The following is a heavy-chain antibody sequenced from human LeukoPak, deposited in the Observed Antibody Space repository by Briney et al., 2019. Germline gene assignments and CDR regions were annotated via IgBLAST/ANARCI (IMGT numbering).Heavy chain of an antibody. CDR3: ARYDSSGYYHGSTFDI. CDR2: IYYSVST. J-gene: IGHJ3*02. V-gene: IGHV4-59*01. CDR1: GGSISSYY. D-gene: IGHD3-22*01. Sequence: SETLSLTCTVSGGSISSYYWSWIRQPPGKGLEWIGYIYYSVSTNYNPSLKSRVTISVDTSKNQFSLKLSSVTAADTAVYYCARYDSSGYYHGSTFDIWGQGTMVTVSS.